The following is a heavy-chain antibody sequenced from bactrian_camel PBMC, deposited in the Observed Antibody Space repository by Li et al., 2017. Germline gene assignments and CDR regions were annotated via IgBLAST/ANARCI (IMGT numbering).Heavy chain of an antibody. D-gene: IGHD5*01. CDR3: TKGTGWGPGFAE. Sequence: VQLVESGGGLVQPGGSLRLSCAASGFAFNESRMSWVRQVPGKELEWVSSINSGGGSTYYGGFVKGRFTISRDNAKNKLYLQLNSLETEDAAMYYCTKGTGWGPGFAEWGQGTQVTV. CDR1: GFAFNESR. J-gene: IGHJ4*01. V-gene: IGHV3S40*01. CDR2: INSGGGST.